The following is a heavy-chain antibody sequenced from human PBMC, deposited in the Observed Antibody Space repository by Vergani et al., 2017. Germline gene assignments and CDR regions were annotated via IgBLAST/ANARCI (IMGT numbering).Heavy chain of an antibody. Sequence: QVQLVQSGAEVKKPGASVKVSCKASGYTFTGYYMHWVRQAPGQGLEWMGWINPNSGDTNHAQRFQGRVTMTRDTSISTAYMALSRLRSDDTAVYYWARAPCCVGDCYDPNWFDPWGQGTLVTVSS. D-gene: IGHD2-21*01. CDR3: ARAPCCVGDCYDPNWFDP. CDR1: GYTFTGYY. V-gene: IGHV1-2*02. CDR2: INPNSGDT. J-gene: IGHJ5*02.